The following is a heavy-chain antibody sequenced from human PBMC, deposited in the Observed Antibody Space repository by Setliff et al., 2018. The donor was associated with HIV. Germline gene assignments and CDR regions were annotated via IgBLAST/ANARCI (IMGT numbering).Heavy chain of an antibody. D-gene: IGHD3-9*01. V-gene: IGHV4-34*01. J-gene: IGHJ3*02. CDR2: INHSGIT. CDR1: GASFSGYY. Sequence: SETLSLTCAVYGASFSGYYWAWIRQSPGTGLEWIGEINHSGITNYNPTLKSRVTISTDTSKNQFSLRLNSVTAADTAVYYCARGYYDILAGYGFNAFDIWGQGTVVTVSS. CDR3: ARGYYDILAGYGFNAFDI.